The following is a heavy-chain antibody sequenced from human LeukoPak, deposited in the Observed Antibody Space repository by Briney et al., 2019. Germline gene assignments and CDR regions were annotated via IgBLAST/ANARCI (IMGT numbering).Heavy chain of an antibody. D-gene: IGHD6-19*01. CDR3: ARRYSSGWYGWFDP. Sequence: ASVKVFCKASGYTFTGYYMHWVRQAPGQGLEWMGWINPNSGGTNYAQKFQGRVTMTRDTSISTAYMELSRLRSDDTAVYYCARRYSSGWYGWFDPWGQGTLVTVSS. CDR2: INPNSGGT. V-gene: IGHV1-2*02. CDR1: GYTFTGYY. J-gene: IGHJ5*02.